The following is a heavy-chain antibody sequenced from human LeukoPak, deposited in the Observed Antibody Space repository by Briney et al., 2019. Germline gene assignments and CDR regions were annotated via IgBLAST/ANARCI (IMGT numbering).Heavy chain of an antibody. CDR1: GFTFSNYA. D-gene: IGHD2-15*01. V-gene: IGHV3-23*01. Sequence: GGSLRLSCSASGFTFSNYAMSWVRQAPGKGLEWVAGISDSGGHTYYADSVKGRFTISRDNPKNTLYLQMNSLRVEDTAVYYCAKADEDCSGGSCYTPGLDHWGQGTLVTVSS. J-gene: IGHJ4*02. CDR3: AKADEDCSGGSCYTPGLDH. CDR2: ISDSGGHT.